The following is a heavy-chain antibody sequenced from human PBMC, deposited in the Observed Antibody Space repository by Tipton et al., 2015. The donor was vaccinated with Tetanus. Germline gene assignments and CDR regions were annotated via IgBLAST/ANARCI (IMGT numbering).Heavy chain of an antibody. J-gene: IGHJ4*02. CDR3: AGLYYYDSASYPLY. V-gene: IGHV4-59*08. CDR2: INYSGTT. CDR1: GGSINRYY. Sequence: TLSLTCTVSGGSINRYYWSWIRQSPGKGLEWIGYINYSGTTNYASSLQSRVIISVDTPKNQFSLKLNSVTAADTAVFYCAGLYYYDSASYPLYWGQGTLVTVSS. D-gene: IGHD3-10*01.